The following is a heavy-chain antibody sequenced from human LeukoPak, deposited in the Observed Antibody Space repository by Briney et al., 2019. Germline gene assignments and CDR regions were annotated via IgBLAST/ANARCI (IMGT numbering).Heavy chain of an antibody. D-gene: IGHD5-18*01. V-gene: IGHV2-5*01. J-gene: IGHJ4*02. CDR3: AHLSHVDMAIVSAPFDY. CDR2: IYWNDDK. Sequence: SGPTLVNPTQTLTLTCTFSGFSLSTSGVGVGWIRQPPGKALEWLALIYWNDDKRYSPSLKSRLTITKDTSKNQVVLTMTNMDPVDTATYYCAHLSHVDMAIVSAPFDYWGQGTLVTVSS. CDR1: GFSLSTSGVG.